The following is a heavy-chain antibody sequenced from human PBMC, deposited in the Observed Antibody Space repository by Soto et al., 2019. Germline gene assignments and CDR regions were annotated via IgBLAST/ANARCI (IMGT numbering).Heavy chain of an antibody. D-gene: IGHD4-17*01. J-gene: IGHJ4*02. V-gene: IGHV1-69*13. Sequence: GASVKVSCKASGGTFSSYAISWVRQAPGQGLEWMGGIIPIFGTANYAQKFQGRVTITADESTSTAYMELSSLRSEDTAVYYCARVGAHDYGDYFVDYHPPTYFDYWGQGTLVTVSS. CDR1: GGTFSSYA. CDR2: IIPIFGTA. CDR3: ARVGAHDYGDYFVDYHPPTYFDY.